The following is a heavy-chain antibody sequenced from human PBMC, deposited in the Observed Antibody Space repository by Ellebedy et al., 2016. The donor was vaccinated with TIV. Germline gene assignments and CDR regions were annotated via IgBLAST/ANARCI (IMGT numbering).Heavy chain of an antibody. CDR2: ISGSGDRT. Sequence: GESLKISCAASGFTFSIYAMSWVRQAPGKGLEWVSLISGSGDRTYYADSVKGRFTISRDNSKDTLYVQMNSLRAEDTAVYYCAKNGGSREYEWWGQGTLVTVSS. CDR3: AKNGGSREYEW. V-gene: IGHV3-23*01. CDR1: GFTFSIYA. J-gene: IGHJ4*02. D-gene: IGHD2-15*01.